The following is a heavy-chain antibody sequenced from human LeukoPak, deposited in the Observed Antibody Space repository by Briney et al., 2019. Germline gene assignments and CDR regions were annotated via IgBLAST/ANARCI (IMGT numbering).Heavy chain of an antibody. Sequence: PGGSLRLSCAASGFTFSNYWMHWVRQAPGKGLVWVSRINSDGSSINYADSVKGRFTISRDNAKNSLYLQMNSLRAEDTAVYYCAREEWELPEFDYWGQGTLVTVSS. J-gene: IGHJ4*02. V-gene: IGHV3-74*01. CDR1: GFTFSNYW. CDR3: AREEWELPEFDY. D-gene: IGHD1-26*01. CDR2: INSDGSSI.